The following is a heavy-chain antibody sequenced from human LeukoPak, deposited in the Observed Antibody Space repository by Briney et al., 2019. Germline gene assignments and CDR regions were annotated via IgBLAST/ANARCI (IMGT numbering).Heavy chain of an antibody. V-gene: IGHV4-4*09. Sequence: PSETLSLTCTVSGGSTSSNYGSWIRQPPGKGLEWIGYIYSTASTNYNPSLRSRVSMSIDASKNQFYLKLSSVTAADTAVYYCATRAGYGYMDVWGKGTTVTVSS. CDR1: GGSTSSNY. CDR2: IYSTAST. D-gene: IGHD5-24*01. J-gene: IGHJ6*03. CDR3: ATRAGYGYMDV.